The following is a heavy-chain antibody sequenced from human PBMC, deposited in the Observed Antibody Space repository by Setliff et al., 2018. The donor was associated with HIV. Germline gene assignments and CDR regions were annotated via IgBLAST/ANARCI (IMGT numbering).Heavy chain of an antibody. J-gene: IGHJ3*02. CDR1: GYSISSGYY. Sequence: SETLSLTCAVSGYSISSGYYWGWIRQPPGKGLEWIGSIYHSGSTYYNPSLKGRVTISVDTSKNQFSLKLSSVTAADMAVYYCARSTYYYDSSGYDAFDIWGQGTMVTVSS. V-gene: IGHV4-38-2*01. CDR3: ARSTYYYDSSGYDAFDI. CDR2: IYHSGST. D-gene: IGHD3-22*01.